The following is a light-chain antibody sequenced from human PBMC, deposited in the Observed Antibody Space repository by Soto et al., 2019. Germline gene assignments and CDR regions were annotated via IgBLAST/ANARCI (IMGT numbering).Light chain of an antibody. CDR1: PSVSSY. Sequence: EIVFTQSPATLSLPPGERATLSCWPSPSVSSYLAWYQKTPGQAPRPLIYDASNRATGIPARFSGSGSGTDFTLTISSLEPEDFAVYYYQQRSNWPPITFGEGTRLEIK. CDR3: QQRSNWPPIT. V-gene: IGKV3-11*01. J-gene: IGKJ5*01. CDR2: DAS.